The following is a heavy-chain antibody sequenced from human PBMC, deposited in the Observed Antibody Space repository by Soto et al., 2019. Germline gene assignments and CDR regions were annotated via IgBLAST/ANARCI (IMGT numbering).Heavy chain of an antibody. CDR1: GFTFSSYS. V-gene: IGHV3-21*01. CDR2: ISSSSSYI. CDR3: AREIYSNYYYYMDV. D-gene: IGHD4-4*01. J-gene: IGHJ6*03. Sequence: EAQLVESGGGLVKPGGSLRLSCAASGFTFSSYSMNWVRQAPGKGLEWVSSISSSSSYIYYADSVKGRFTISRDNAKNSLYLQMNSLRAEDTAVYYCAREIYSNYYYYMDVWGKGTTVTVSS.